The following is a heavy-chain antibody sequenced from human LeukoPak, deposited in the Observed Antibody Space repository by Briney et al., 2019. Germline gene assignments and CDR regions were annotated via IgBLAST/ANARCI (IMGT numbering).Heavy chain of an antibody. CDR3: ARRIRYGSGSYRKTNNWFDP. CDR1: GYTFTSYD. CDR2: MNPNSGNT. Sequence: ASVKVSCKASGYTFTSYDINWVRQATGQGLEWMGWMNPNSGNTGYAQKFQGRVTMTRNTPISTAYMELSSLRSEDTAVYYCARRIRYGSGSYRKTNNWFDPWGQGTLVTVSS. J-gene: IGHJ5*02. D-gene: IGHD3-10*01. V-gene: IGHV1-8*01.